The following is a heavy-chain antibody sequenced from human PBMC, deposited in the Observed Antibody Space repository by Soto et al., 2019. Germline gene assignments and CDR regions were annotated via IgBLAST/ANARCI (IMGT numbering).Heavy chain of an antibody. J-gene: IGHJ4*02. CDR2: INHSGST. D-gene: IGHD3-3*01. CDR1: GGSFSGYY. Sequence: SETLSLTCAVYGGSFSGYYWSWIRQPPGQGLEWIGEINHSGSTNYNPSLKSRVTISVDTSKNQFSLKLSSVTAADTAVYYCARGSRRGGHDFWSGYYAPHYFDYWGQGTLVTVSS. CDR3: ARGSRRGGHDFWSGYYAPHYFDY. V-gene: IGHV4-34*01.